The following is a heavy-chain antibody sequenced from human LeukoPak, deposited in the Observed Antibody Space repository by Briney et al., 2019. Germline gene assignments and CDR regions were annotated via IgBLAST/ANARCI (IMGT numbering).Heavy chain of an antibody. CDR2: INHSRGT. V-gene: IGHV4-34*01. CDR1: GGSFSGYY. CDR3: ARLHFGDYSALYYLDY. Sequence: SETLSLTCAVYGGSFSGYYWTWIRQPPGKGLEWIGEINHSRGTNYNPSLKSRVTMTVDTSNNQFSLNLRSVTAADTAVYYCARLHFGDYSALYYLDYWGQGVLVTVSS. J-gene: IGHJ4*02. D-gene: IGHD4-17*01.